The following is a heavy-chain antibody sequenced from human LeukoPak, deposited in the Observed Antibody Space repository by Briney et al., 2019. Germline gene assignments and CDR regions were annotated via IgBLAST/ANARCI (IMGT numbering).Heavy chain of an antibody. CDR3: AREAAYCGGDCSQRDDY. CDR1: GGSISSGGYY. CDR2: IYHSGST. Sequence: PSETLSLTCTVSGGSISSGGYYWSWIRQPPGKGLEWIGYIYHSGSTYYNPSLKSRVTISVDRSKNQFSLKLSSVTAADTAVYYCAREAAYCGGDCSQRDDYWGQGTLVTVSS. D-gene: IGHD2-21*01. J-gene: IGHJ4*02. V-gene: IGHV4-30-2*01.